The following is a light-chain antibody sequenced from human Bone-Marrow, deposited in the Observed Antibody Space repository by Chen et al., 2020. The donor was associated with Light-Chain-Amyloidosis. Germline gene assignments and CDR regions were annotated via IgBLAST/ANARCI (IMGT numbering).Light chain of an antibody. CDR1: QSLVTSDGDIY. CDR3: MQGTHWPFT. CDR2: EVS. J-gene: IGKJ3*01. V-gene: IGKV2-30*01. Sequence: EVLMTQSPLFLPVTLGQSASISCPSSQSLVTSDGDIYLIWFLQRPGQSPRRLIYEVSKRDSGVPDRFSGSASGTHFTLEISRVETEDIGVYFCMQGTHWPFTFGPGTTVEI.